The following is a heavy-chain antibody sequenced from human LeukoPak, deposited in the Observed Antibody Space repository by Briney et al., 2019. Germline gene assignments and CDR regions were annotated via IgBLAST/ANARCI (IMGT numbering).Heavy chain of an antibody. Sequence: ASVKVSCKASGYTFTSYYIHWLRQAPGQGPEWMGMINLIGGLTHYAPKFQGRVTMTRDTSTSTVYMELSSLGSEDTAVYYCARQQGIQYLNFDYWGQGALITVSP. CDR1: GYTFTSYY. J-gene: IGHJ4*02. D-gene: IGHD5-24*01. CDR3: ARQQGIQYLNFDY. CDR2: INLIGGLT. V-gene: IGHV1-46*01.